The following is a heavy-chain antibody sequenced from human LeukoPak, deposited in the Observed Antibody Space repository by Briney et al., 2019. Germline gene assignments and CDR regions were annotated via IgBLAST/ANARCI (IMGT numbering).Heavy chain of an antibody. J-gene: IGHJ4*02. CDR2: INPSGVST. CDR1: GYTFTSYY. D-gene: IGHD5-18*01. V-gene: IGHV1-46*01. Sequence: GASVKVSCKASGYTFTSYYMHWVRQAPGQGLEWMGIINPSGVSTVYAQKFQGRVTMTRDTSTSTVYMELSSLRSEDTAVYYCARDPLIRGYSYGYDYWGQGTLVTVSS. CDR3: ARDPLIRGYSYGYDY.